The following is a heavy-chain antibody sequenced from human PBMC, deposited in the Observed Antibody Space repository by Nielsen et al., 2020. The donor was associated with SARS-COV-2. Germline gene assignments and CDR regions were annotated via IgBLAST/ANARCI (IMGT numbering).Heavy chain of an antibody. CDR1: GFTFSSYA. J-gene: IGHJ3*02. D-gene: IGHD3-3*01. V-gene: IGHV3-23*01. Sequence: GESLKISCAASGFTFSSYAMSWVRQAPGKGLEWVSAISGSGGSTYYADSVKGRFTISRDNAKNSLYLQMNSLRAEDTAVYYCARDGPGYYDFWSGYHPGAFDIWGQGTMVTVSS. CDR3: ARDGPGYYDFWSGYHPGAFDI. CDR2: ISGSGGST.